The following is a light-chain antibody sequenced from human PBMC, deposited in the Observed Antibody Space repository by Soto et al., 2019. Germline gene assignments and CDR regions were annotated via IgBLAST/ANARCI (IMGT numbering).Light chain of an antibody. Sequence: EIVLTQSPGTLSLSPGEVATLSFSASQSISSNFLAWYQQKRGQAPRLLIHGASTRATGIPARFSGSGSGTDFTLTITRLEPEDFAVYYCQQYGGSPRTFGQGTKVDIK. CDR2: GAS. CDR1: QSISSNF. V-gene: IGKV3-20*01. J-gene: IGKJ1*01. CDR3: QQYGGSPRT.